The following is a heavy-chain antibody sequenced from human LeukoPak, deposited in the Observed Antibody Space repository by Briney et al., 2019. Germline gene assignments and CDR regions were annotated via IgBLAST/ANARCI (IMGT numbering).Heavy chain of an antibody. V-gene: IGHV3-11*04. Sequence: GGSLRLSCAASGFTFSDYYMSWIRQAPGKGLEWVSYISGSGSTIYYADSVKGRFTISRDNAKNSLYLQMNSLRAEDTAVYYCASDSLTSGMDVWGQGTTVTVSS. CDR3: ASDSLTSGMDV. J-gene: IGHJ6*02. CDR1: GFTFSDYY. D-gene: IGHD1-1*01. CDR2: ISGSGSTI.